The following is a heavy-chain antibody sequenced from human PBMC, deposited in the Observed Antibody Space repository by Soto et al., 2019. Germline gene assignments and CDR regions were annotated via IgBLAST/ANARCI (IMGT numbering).Heavy chain of an antibody. CDR3: ARANIVVVPAASELDY. J-gene: IGHJ4*02. CDR2: ISSSSSTI. CDR1: GFTFSSYS. V-gene: IGHV3-48*01. Sequence: GGSLRLSCAASGFTFSSYSMNWVRQAPGKGLEWVSYISSSSSTIYYADSVKGRFTISRDNAKNSLYLQMNSLRAEDTAVYYCARANIVVVPAASELDYWGQGTLVTVSS. D-gene: IGHD2-2*01.